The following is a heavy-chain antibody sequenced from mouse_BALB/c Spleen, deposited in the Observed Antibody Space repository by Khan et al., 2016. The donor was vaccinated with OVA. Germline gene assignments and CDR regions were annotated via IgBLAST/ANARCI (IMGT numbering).Heavy chain of an antibody. Sequence: VQLKESGPELVKPGASLKVSCKASGYTFTDYIIGWVKQSTRQGLEWIGDIFPGSGTPYYNEKFKDKATLTADKSSNTAYMQLSSLTSEDSAVYCCARGGYSVFAYWGQGTLVTVSA. J-gene: IGHJ3*01. D-gene: IGHD2-14*01. CDR3: ARGGYSVFAY. V-gene: IGHV1-77*01. CDR1: GYTFTDYI. CDR2: IFPGSGTP.